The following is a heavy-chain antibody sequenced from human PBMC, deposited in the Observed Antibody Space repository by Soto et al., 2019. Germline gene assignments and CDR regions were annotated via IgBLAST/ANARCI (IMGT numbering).Heavy chain of an antibody. CDR3: AGEVVRGVGSDY. CDR2: ISTYNGNT. CDR1: GYTFTSYG. D-gene: IGHD3-10*01. V-gene: IGHV1-18*01. Sequence: QVQLVQSGAEVKKPGASVKVSCKASGYTFTSYGISWVRQAPGQGLEWMGWISTYNGNTKYAQKLQGRVTMTTDTSTSTAYMELRGLRSDDTAVFYGAGEVVRGVGSDYWGQGTLVTVSS. J-gene: IGHJ4*02.